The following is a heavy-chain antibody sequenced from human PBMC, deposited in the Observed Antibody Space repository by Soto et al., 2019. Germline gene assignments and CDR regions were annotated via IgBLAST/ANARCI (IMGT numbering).Heavy chain of an antibody. J-gene: IGHJ3*02. CDR3: ARDDAFDNENGFDM. Sequence: GGSLRLSCAVSGFPFSFYGFHWVRQSPGKGLEWLGVIVSDGSAIYHADSLEGRFFISRDNSKDILYLQMNSLRVEDTAVYYCARDDAFDNENGFDMWGQGTMVTVS. D-gene: IGHD3-3*02. CDR1: GFPFSFYG. CDR2: IVSDGSAI. V-gene: IGHV3-33*01.